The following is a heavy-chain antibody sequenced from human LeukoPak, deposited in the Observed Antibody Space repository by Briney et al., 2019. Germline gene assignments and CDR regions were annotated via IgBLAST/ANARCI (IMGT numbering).Heavy chain of an antibody. J-gene: IGHJ4*02. V-gene: IGHV3-53*01. CDR3: ARSPTLRGVIITPF. D-gene: IGHD3-10*01. CDR2: IYGSGST. Sequence: PGGSLRLSCTASGFTVSSNYMSWVRQAPGKGLEWVSVIYGSGSTYYADSVKGRFTISRDNSKNTLYLQMNSLRAEDTAVYYCARSPTLRGVIITPFWGQGTLVTVSS. CDR1: GFTVSSNY.